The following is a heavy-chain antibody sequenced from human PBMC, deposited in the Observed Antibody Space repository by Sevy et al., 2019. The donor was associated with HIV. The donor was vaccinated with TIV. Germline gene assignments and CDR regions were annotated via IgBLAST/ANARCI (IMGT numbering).Heavy chain of an antibody. Sequence: GGSLRLSCAASGFTFDDYTMHWVRQVAGKGLEWVSGINWNGGTIGYADSVKGRFTISRDNAKRFLYLEMNSLRIEDTAVYYCAKDKFGHSNGWTEPLDYWGQGIQVTVSS. CDR3: AKDKFGHSNGWTEPLDY. V-gene: IGHV3-9*01. CDR1: GFTFDDYT. J-gene: IGHJ4*02. D-gene: IGHD6-19*01. CDR2: INWNGGTI.